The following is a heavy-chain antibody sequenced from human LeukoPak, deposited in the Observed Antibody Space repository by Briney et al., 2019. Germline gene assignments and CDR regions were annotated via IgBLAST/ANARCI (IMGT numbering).Heavy chain of an antibody. CDR3: ARPGSSWTSNWYFDL. V-gene: IGHV1-46*01. Sequence: ASVKVSCKASGYTFTSYYKHWVRQAPGQGLEWMGIINPSGGSTSYAQKFQGRVTMTRDTSTSTVYMELSSLRSEDTAVYYCARPGSSWTSNWYFDLWGRGTLVTVSS. J-gene: IGHJ2*01. D-gene: IGHD6-13*01. CDR1: GYTFTSYY. CDR2: INPSGGST.